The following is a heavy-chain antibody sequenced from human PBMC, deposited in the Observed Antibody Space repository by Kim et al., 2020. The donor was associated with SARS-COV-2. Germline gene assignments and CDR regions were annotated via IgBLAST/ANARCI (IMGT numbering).Heavy chain of an antibody. CDR2: ISGSGGST. CDR1: GFTFSSYA. V-gene: IGHV3-23*01. D-gene: IGHD1-26*01. Sequence: GGSLRLSCAASGFTFSSYAMSWVRQAPGKGLEWVSAISGSGGSTYYADSVKGRFTISRDNSKNTLYLQMNSLRAEDTAVYYCAKDGRSGSYPYYYYYGVGVWGQGTTVTVSS. CDR3: AKDGRSGSYPYYYYYGVGV. J-gene: IGHJ6*02.